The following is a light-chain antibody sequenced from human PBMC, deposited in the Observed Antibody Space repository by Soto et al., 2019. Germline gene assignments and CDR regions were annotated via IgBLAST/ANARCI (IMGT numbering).Light chain of an antibody. Sequence: EIVLTQSPGTLSLSPGERATLSCRASQSVSSSYLAWYQQKPGQAPRLLIYDASRRATCIPDRFSGGGSGTDFTLTISRLEPEDFAVYYCQQYGSSPRTFGQGTKLEIK. CDR3: QQYGSSPRT. CDR2: DAS. J-gene: IGKJ2*01. CDR1: QSVSSSY. V-gene: IGKV3-20*01.